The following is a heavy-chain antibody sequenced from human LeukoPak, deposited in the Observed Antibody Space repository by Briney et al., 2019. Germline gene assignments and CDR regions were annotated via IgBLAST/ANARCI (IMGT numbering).Heavy chain of an antibody. V-gene: IGHV3-30*18. J-gene: IGHJ4*02. CDR3: AKDPSGASGGY. CDR2: ISYDGSSK. CDR1: GFTFSSYG. Sequence: GGSLRLSCAASGFTFSSYGMHWVRQAPGKGLEWVAVISYDGSSKYYADSVKGRFTISRDNSKNTLYLQMNSLRAEDTAVYYCAKDPSGASGGYWGQGTLVTVSS. D-gene: IGHD1-26*01.